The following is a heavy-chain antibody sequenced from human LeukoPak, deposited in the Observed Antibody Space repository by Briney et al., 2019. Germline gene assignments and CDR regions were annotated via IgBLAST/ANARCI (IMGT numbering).Heavy chain of an antibody. D-gene: IGHD6-13*01. CDR3: ARQGIAAAGTWFDP. Sequence: GGSLRLSCAASGFTFSSYGMHWVRQAPGKGLEWVAVISYDGSNKYYADSVKGRFTISRDNSKNTLYLQMNSLRAEDTAVYYCARQGIAAAGTWFDPWGQGTPVTVSS. J-gene: IGHJ5*02. CDR1: GFTFSSYG. CDR2: ISYDGSNK. V-gene: IGHV3-30*03.